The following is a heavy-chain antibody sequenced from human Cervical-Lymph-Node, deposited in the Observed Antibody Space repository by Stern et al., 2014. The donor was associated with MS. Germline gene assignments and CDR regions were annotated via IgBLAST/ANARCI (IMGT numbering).Heavy chain of an antibody. D-gene: IGHD4-17*01. V-gene: IGHV4-59*11. CDR3: ARQYGAEDF. CDR2: SYYSGST. J-gene: IGHJ4*02. Sequence: QVHLVESGPGLVKPSETLSLTCTVSGASITSHYWNWIRQSPGKGLEWIGYSYYSGSTNYNPTLKSRFTISIDPSKNQFSLRLRSVTAADTAVYYCARQYGAEDFWGQGTLVTVSS. CDR1: GASITSHY.